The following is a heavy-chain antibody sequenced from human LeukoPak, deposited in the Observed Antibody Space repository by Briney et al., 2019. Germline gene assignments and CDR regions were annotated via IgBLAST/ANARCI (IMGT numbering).Heavy chain of an antibody. J-gene: IGHJ3*01. CDR1: GGSISSGDYY. Sequence: PSETLSLTCTVSGGSISSGDYYWSWIRQPPGKGLEWIGYIYYSGSTYYNPSLKSRVTISVDTSKNQFSLKLSSVTAADTAVYYCARESTMVRGPVWGQGTMVTVSS. CDR2: IYYSGST. CDR3: ARESTMVRGPV. V-gene: IGHV4-30-4*01. D-gene: IGHD3-10*01.